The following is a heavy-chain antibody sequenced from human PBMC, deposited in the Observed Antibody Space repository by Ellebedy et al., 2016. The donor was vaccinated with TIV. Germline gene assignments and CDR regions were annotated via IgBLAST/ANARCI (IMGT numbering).Heavy chain of an antibody. V-gene: IGHV3-23*01. J-gene: IGHJ4*02. CDR3: AKGSVWELLLTCFDY. CDR1: GFIFSNNA. D-gene: IGHD1-26*01. CDR2: ISGSGGST. Sequence: GESLKISCTASGFIFSNNAMSWVRQAPGKGLEWVSGISGSGGSTYYADSVKGRFSISRDNSKDTLYLRMNSLIVEDTALYYCAKGSVWELLLTCFDYWGQGTLVTVSS.